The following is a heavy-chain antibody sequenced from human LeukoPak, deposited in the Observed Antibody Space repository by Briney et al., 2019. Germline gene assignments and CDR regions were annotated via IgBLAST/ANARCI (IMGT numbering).Heavy chain of an antibody. CDR1: GGSISSSSYY. CDR2: IYYSGST. V-gene: IGHV4-39*07. CDR3: ARQVVKYGFVGAFDI. Sequence: SETLSLTCTVSGGSISSSSYYWGWIRQPPGKGLEWIGSIYYSGSTYYNPSLKSRVTISVDTPKNQFSLKLSSVTAADTAVYYCARQVVKYGFVGAFDIWGQGTMVTVSS. D-gene: IGHD3-22*01. J-gene: IGHJ3*02.